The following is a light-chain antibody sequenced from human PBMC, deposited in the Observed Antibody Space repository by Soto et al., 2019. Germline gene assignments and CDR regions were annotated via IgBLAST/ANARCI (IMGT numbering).Light chain of an antibody. Sequence: QSALTQPASVSGSPGQSITISCTGTCSDVGGYNYVSWYQQNPGKAPKLMIYEVSNRPSGVSNRFSGSKSGNTASLTISGLQAEDEADYYCSSYTSSSTWVFGGGTKLTVL. J-gene: IGLJ3*02. CDR2: EVS. CDR3: SSYTSSSTWV. CDR1: CSDVGGYNY. V-gene: IGLV2-14*01.